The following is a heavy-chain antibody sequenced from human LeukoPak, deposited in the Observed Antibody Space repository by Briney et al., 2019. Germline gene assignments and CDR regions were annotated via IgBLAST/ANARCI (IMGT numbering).Heavy chain of an antibody. D-gene: IGHD2-2*02. Sequence: GGSLRLSCAASGFTFDDYAMHWVRQAPGKGLEWVSGISWNSGSIGYADSVKGRFTISRDNAKNSLYLQMNSLRAEDTAVYYCARAYTSMDDFDYWGQGTLVTVSS. CDR1: GFTFDDYA. V-gene: IGHV3-9*01. CDR2: ISWNSGSI. CDR3: ARAYTSMDDFDY. J-gene: IGHJ4*02.